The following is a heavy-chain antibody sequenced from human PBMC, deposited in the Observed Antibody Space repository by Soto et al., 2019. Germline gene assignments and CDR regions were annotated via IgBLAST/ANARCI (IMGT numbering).Heavy chain of an antibody. CDR2: IYPGDSDT. CDR1: GYSFTSYW. J-gene: IGHJ6*02. Sequence: GESLKISCKGSGYSFTSYWIGWVRQMPGKGLEWMGIIYPGDSDTRYSPSFQGQVTISADKSIGTAYLQWSSLKASDTAMYYCARAAAGNRYGMDVWGQGTTVTVSS. V-gene: IGHV5-51*01. CDR3: ARAAAGNRYGMDV. D-gene: IGHD6-13*01.